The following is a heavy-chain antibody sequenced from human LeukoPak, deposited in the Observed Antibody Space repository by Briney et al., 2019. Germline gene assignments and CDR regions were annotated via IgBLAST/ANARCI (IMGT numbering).Heavy chain of an antibody. CDR2: IYSGGTR. CDR1: GFTVSSND. Sequence: GGSLRLSCAASGFTVSSNDMSWVRQAPGKGLEWVSVIYSGGTRYYSDAVKGRFTNSRDSYKNTLNLQINSLRDEATAVYYCARIDIWGQGTMVTVSS. CDR3: ARIDI. V-gene: IGHV3-66*01. J-gene: IGHJ3*02.